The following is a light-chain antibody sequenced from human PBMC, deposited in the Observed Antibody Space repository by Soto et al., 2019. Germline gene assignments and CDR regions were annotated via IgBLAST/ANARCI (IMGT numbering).Light chain of an antibody. Sequence: DIQMTQSPSSLSASVGDRVTITCQASQGISTFLAWYQQKPGKVPKLLIYGSSTLQSGVPSRFSGSGSGTDFTLTISSLQPEDVATYYCQKYDSDPRTFGQGTKGDIK. CDR2: GSS. CDR1: QGISTF. J-gene: IGKJ1*01. V-gene: IGKV1-27*01. CDR3: QKYDSDPRT.